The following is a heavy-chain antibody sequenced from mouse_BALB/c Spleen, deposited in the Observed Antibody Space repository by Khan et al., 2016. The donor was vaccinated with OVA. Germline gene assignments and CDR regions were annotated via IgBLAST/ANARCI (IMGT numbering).Heavy chain of an antibody. V-gene: IGHV1S41*01. J-gene: IGHJ4*01. CDR1: GYTFTSFW. Sequence: DLVKPGASVKLSCKASGYTFTSFWINWIKKRPGQGLEWIGRIAPGSGTTYYNEMFKGKATLTVDTSSNTAYIQLNSLSSEDSTVYFCARWTGRGNYIMDSWGQGTSVTVSS. CDR2: IAPGSGTT. D-gene: IGHD4-1*01. CDR3: ARWTGRGNYIMDS.